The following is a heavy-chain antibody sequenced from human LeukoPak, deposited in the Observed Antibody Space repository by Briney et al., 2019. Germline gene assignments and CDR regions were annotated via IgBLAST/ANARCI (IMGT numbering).Heavy chain of an antibody. J-gene: IGHJ4*02. Sequence: SETLSLTCAVYGGSFSGYYWSWIRQPPGKGLEWIGEINHSGSTNYNPSLKSRVTISVDTSKNQFSLKLSSVTAADTAVYYCARGTGELLIDYWGQGTLVTVSS. D-gene: IGHD1-26*01. CDR3: ARGTGELLIDY. CDR2: INHSGST. CDR1: GGSFSGYY. V-gene: IGHV4-34*01.